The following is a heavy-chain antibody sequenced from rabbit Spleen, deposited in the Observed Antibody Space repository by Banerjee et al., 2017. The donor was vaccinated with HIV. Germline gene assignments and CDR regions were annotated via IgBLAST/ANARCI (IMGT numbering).Heavy chain of an antibody. CDR1: GFDLNNYYY. V-gene: IGHV1S40*01. J-gene: IGHJ4*01. D-gene: IGHD4-2*01. CDR3: ARDAAGREDFNL. Sequence: EESGGDLVKPGASLTLTCTASGFDLNNYYYMYWVRQAPGKGLEWIGCIYTGGSGGIYYASWAIGRFTISKASSTTVTLQMTSLTAADTATYFCARDAAGREDFNLWGQGTLVTVS. CDR2: IYTGGSGGI.